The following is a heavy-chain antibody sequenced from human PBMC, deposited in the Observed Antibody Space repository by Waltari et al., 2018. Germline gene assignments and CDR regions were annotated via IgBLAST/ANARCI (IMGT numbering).Heavy chain of an antibody. CDR3: VRDRGRGLYLDS. CDR2: VHDSGKA. J-gene: IGHJ4*02. CDR1: GDSMSGTSW. D-gene: IGHD2-15*01. V-gene: IGHV4-4*02. Sequence: QLQLRESGPGLVKPSGTLSLTCAVPGDSMSGTSWWRWVRQSPGKGLEWIGQVHDSGKANYNPSFASRVTVSLDRSNDQLSLRVTSATAADTAVYYCVRDRGRGLYLDSWGPGILVTVSP.